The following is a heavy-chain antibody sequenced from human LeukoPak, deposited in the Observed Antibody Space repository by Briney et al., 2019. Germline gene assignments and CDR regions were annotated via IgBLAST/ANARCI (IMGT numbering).Heavy chain of an antibody. J-gene: IGHJ5*02. D-gene: IGHD3-22*01. V-gene: IGHV3-49*03. CDR1: GFTFGDYA. CDR2: IRSKAYGGTT. Sequence: GRSLRLSCTASGFTFGDYAMSWFRQAPGKGLEWVGFIRSKAYGGTTEYAASVKGRFTISRDDSKSIAYLQMSSLKTEDTAVYYCTRLYYDSPNSNWFDPWGQGTLVTVSS. CDR3: TRLYYDSPNSNWFDP.